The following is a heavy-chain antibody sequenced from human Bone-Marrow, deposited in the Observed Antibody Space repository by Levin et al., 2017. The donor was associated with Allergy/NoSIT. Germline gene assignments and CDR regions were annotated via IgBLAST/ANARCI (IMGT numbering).Heavy chain of an antibody. Sequence: SETLSLTCTVSGGSISGGHYYWSWIRQPAGKGLEWIGRIYTSGSGSPRYNPSLNSRVTISIDTSKNQFSLTLRSVTAADTAVYYCARGGSSSWYYFDYWGQGTLVAVSS. V-gene: IGHV4-61*02. J-gene: IGHJ4*02. CDR3: ARGGSSSWYYFDY. CDR1: GGSISGGHYY. CDR2: IYTSGSGSP. D-gene: IGHD6-13*01.